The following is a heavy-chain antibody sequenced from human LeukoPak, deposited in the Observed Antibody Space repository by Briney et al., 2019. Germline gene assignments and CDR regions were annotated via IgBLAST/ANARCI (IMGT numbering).Heavy chain of an antibody. V-gene: IGHV3-21*01. J-gene: IGHJ4*02. D-gene: IGHD4-17*01. CDR3: ARAGGSTVSHSDY. CDR2: ISSSTSYI. CDR1: GFTFSSYS. Sequence: GGSLRLSCAASGFTFSSYSMNWIRQAPGKGLEWVSSISSSTSYIYYADSVKGRFTISKDNAKNSLYLQMNSLRAEDAAVYYCARAGGSTVSHSDYWGQGTLVTVSS.